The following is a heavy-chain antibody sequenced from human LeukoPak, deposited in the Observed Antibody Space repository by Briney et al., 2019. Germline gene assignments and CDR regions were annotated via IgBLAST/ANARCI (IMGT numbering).Heavy chain of an antibody. J-gene: IGHJ4*02. Sequence: GGSLRLSCVDSGFSVRDYYLSWVRQAPGKGLEWVSVIYTGGSTYCADSVKGRFTISRDTSKNTVYLQMNILRVEDTAVYYCARGLGTNYGGYCTGGSCPYYWGQGTLVTVSS. D-gene: IGHD2-15*01. CDR3: ARGLGTNYGGYCTGGSCPYY. CDR1: GFSVRDYY. CDR2: IYTGGST. V-gene: IGHV3-66*01.